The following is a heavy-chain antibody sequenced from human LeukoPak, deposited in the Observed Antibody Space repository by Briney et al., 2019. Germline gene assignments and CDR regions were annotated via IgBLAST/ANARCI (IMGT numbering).Heavy chain of an antibody. J-gene: IGHJ4*02. V-gene: IGHV1-2*02. CDR1: GYTFTGYY. D-gene: IGHD5-18*01. Sequence: ASVKVSCKASGYTFTGYYMYWVRQAPGQGLEWMGWINPNSGGTNYAQKFQGRVTMTRDTSISTAYMELSRLRSDDTAVYYCARVRYSYGYNFDYWGQGTLVTVSS. CDR2: INPNSGGT. CDR3: ARVRYSYGYNFDY.